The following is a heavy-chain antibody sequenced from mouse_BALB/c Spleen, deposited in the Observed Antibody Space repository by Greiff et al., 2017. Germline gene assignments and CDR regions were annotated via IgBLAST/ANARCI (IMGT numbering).Heavy chain of an antibody. J-gene: IGHJ2*01. CDR3: ARSGYGSSYFDY. V-gene: IGHV1-4*01. CDR2: INPSSGYT. D-gene: IGHD1-1*01. Sequence: VKLVESGAELARPGASVKMSCKASGYTFTSYTMHWVKQRPGQGLEWIGYINPSSGYTNYNQKFKDKATLTADKSSSTAYMQLSSLTSEDSAVYYCARSGYGSSYFDYWGQGTTLTVSS. CDR1: GYTFTSYT.